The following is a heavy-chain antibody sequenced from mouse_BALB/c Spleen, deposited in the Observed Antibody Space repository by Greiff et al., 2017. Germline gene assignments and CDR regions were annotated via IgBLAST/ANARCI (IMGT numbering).Heavy chain of an antibody. Sequence: DVQLVESGGGLVKPGGSLKLSCAASGFAFSSYDMSWVRQTPEKRLEWVAYISSGGGSTYYPDTVKGRFTISRDNAKNTLYLQMSSLKSEDTAMYYCARHAGAYYRYDDFDYWGQGTTLTVSS. CDR3: ARHAGAYYRYDDFDY. CDR1: GFAFSSYD. D-gene: IGHD2-14*01. V-gene: IGHV5-12-1*01. CDR2: ISSGGGST. J-gene: IGHJ2*01.